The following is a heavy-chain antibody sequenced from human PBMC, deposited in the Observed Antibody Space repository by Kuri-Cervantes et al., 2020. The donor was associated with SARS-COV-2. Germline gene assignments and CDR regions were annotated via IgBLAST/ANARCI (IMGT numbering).Heavy chain of an antibody. CDR3: ASVPNGYYYYGMDV. Sequence: SETLSLTCAVYGGSFSGYYWSWIRQPPGKGLEWIGEINHSGSTNYNPSLKSRVTISVDTSKNQFSLKLSSVTAADTAVYYCASVPNGYYYYGMDVWGQGTTVTVFS. CDR2: INHSGST. J-gene: IGHJ6*02. D-gene: IGHD1-1*01. CDR1: GGSFSGYY. V-gene: IGHV4-34*01.